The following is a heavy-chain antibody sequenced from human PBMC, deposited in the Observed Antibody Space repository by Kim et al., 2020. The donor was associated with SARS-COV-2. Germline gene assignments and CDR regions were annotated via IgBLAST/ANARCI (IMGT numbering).Heavy chain of an antibody. J-gene: IGHJ5*02. CDR3: ARGVGWGTMIVVPPRGFDP. Sequence: SETLSLTCAVYGGSFSGYYWSWIRQPPGKGLEWIGEINHSGSTNYNPSLKSRVTISVDTSKNQFSLKLSSVTAADTAVYYCARGVGWGTMIVVPPRGFDPWGQGTLVTVSS. D-gene: IGHD3-22*01. V-gene: IGHV4-34*01. CDR1: GGSFSGYY. CDR2: INHSGST.